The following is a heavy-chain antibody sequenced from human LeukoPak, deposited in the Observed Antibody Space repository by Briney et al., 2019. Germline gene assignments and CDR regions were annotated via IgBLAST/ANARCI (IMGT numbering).Heavy chain of an antibody. D-gene: IGHD5-24*01. Sequence: PSETLSLTCTVSGGSISSGGYYWSWIRQHPGKGLEWIGYIYYSGTYYNPSLKSRVTISVDTSKNQFSLKPSSVTAADTAVYYCALRRDGYNSIDYWGQGTLVTVSS. V-gene: IGHV4-31*03. CDR1: GGSISSGGYY. CDR2: IYYSGT. J-gene: IGHJ4*02. CDR3: ALRRDGYNSIDY.